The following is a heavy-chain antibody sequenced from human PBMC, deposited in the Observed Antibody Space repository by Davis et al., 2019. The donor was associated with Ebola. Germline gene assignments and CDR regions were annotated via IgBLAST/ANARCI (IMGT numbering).Heavy chain of an antibody. J-gene: IGHJ4*02. D-gene: IGHD4/OR15-4a*01. Sequence: MPRGSLRLSCTVSGGSISPYYWSWIRQPPGKGREWIGYIYYSGSTKYNLSLKGRVAISVDTSKNQFSLKLSSVTAADTAVYYCARSYGAAPFDYWGQGTLVTVSS. CDR2: IYYSGST. V-gene: IGHV4-59*08. CDR3: ARSYGAAPFDY. CDR1: GGSISPYY.